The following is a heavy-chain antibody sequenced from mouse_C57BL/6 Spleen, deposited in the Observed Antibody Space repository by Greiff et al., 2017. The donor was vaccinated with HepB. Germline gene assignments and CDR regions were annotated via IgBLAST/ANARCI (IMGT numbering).Heavy chain of an antibody. D-gene: IGHD2-4*01. CDR2: IDPSDSYT. CDR1: GYTFTSYW. CDR3: ARDYEGFPFAY. J-gene: IGHJ3*01. V-gene: IGHV1-50*01. Sequence: VQLQQPGAELVKPGASVKLSCKASGYTFTSYWMQWVKQRPGQGLEWIGEIDPSDSYTNYNQKFKGKATLTVDTSSSTAYMQLSSLTSEDSAVYYCARDYEGFPFAYWGQGTLVTVSA.